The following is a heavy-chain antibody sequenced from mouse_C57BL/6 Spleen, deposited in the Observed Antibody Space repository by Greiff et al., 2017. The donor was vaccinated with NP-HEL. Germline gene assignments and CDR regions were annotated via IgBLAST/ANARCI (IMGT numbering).Heavy chain of an antibody. CDR3: ARDPNSSGYYFDY. J-gene: IGHJ2*01. CDR2: INPSTGGT. CDR1: GYSFTGYY. D-gene: IGHD3-2*02. Sequence: VQLQQSGPELVKPGASVKISCKASGYSFTGYYMNWVKQSPEKSLEWIGEINPSTGGTTSNQKFKAKATLTVDKSSSTAYMQLKSLTSEDSAVYYGARDPNSSGYYFDYWGQGTTLTVSS. V-gene: IGHV1-42*01.